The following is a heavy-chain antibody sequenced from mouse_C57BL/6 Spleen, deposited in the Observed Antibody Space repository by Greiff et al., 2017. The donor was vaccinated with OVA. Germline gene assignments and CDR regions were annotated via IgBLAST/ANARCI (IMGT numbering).Heavy chain of an antibody. CDR2: FYPGSGSI. CDR3: ARHEVWDYYSNPRAMDY. Sequence: QVQLQQSGAELVKPGASVKLSCKASGYTFTEYTIHWVKQRSGQGLEWIGWFYPGSGSIKYNEKFKDKATLTADKSSSTVYMELSRLTSEDSAVYFCARHEVWDYYSNPRAMDYWGQGTSVTVSS. D-gene: IGHD2-5*01. V-gene: IGHV1-62-2*01. J-gene: IGHJ4*01. CDR1: GYTFTEYT.